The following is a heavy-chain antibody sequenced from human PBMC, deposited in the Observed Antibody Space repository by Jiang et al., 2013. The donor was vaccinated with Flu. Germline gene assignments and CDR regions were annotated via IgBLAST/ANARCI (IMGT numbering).Heavy chain of an antibody. CDR2: IFASGRT. D-gene: IGHD1-26*01. CDR3: ARGIAGATAPDY. Sequence: GPGLVKPSETLSLTCTVSGDSISSYRWSWIRQPAEKGLEWIGRIFASGRTDYNPSLKSRVTMSLDTSKNEFSLRLTSVTAADTAVYYCARGIAGATAPDYWGHGILVTVSP. CDR1: GDSISSYR. V-gene: IGHV4-4*07. J-gene: IGHJ4*01.